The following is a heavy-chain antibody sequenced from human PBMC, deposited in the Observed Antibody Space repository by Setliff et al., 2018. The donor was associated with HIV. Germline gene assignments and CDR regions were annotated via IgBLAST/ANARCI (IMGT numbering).Heavy chain of an antibody. Sequence: PGGSLRLSCAASGLSITDHYMDWVRQAPGKGLEWVGRIRETTKYAASIKDRFTISRDVSQNSLALQMSSLRTEDTAVYYCSRATKVVATRTPDPMHDFWGQGTLVTVSS. CDR1: GLSITDHY. V-gene: IGHV3-72*01. CDR3: SRATKVVATRTPDPMHDF. J-gene: IGHJ4*02. D-gene: IGHD5-12*01. CDR2: IRETT.